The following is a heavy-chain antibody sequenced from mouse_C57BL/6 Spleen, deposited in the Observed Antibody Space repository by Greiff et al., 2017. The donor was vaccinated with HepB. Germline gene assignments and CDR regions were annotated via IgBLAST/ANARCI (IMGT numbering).Heavy chain of an antibody. Sequence: EVKVVESGGGLVKPGGSLKLSCAASGFTFSDYGMHWVRQAPEKGLEWVAYISSGSSTIYYADTVKGRFTISRDNAKNTLFLQMTSLRSEDTAMYYCARKEWLRGAMDYWGQGTSVTVSS. J-gene: IGHJ4*01. CDR3: ARKEWLRGAMDY. CDR2: ISSGSSTI. D-gene: IGHD2-2*01. CDR1: GFTFSDYG. V-gene: IGHV5-17*01.